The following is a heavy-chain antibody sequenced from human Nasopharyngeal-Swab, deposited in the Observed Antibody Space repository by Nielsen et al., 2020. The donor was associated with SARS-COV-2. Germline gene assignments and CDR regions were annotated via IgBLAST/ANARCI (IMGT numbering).Heavy chain of an antibody. V-gene: IGHV3-23*01. CDR2: ISGSGGST. D-gene: IGHD6-13*01. Sequence: GESLKISCAASGFTFSSYAISWVRQAPGKGLEWVSAISGSGGSTYYADSVKGRFTISRDNSKNTLYLQMNSLRAEETAVYYCAKGMGGVIAAAGVISGMDVWGQGTTVTVSS. CDR3: AKGMGGVIAAAGVISGMDV. CDR1: GFTFSSYA. J-gene: IGHJ6*02.